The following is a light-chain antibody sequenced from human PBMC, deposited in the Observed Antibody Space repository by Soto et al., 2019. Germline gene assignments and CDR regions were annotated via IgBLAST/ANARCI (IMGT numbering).Light chain of an antibody. V-gene: IGKV1-33*01. CDR2: TAS. CDR3: QQYDYLTFT. J-gene: IGKJ3*01. Sequence: DIQMTQSPSSLSASVGDRVTITCQASQDISSYLNWYQQKPGKAPKLLIYTASSLQSGVPSRFSGGGSGTDFNFSISSLQPEDIATYYCQQYDYLTFTFGPGTKVDIK. CDR1: QDISSY.